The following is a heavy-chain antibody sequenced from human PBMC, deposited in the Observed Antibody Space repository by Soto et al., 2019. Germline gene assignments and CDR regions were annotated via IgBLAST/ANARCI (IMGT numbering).Heavy chain of an antibody. D-gene: IGHD4-17*01. CDR1: GYTFTSYA. V-gene: IGHV1-3*01. Sequence: QVQLVQSGAEVKKPGASVKVSCKASGYTFTSYAMHWVRQAPGQRLEWMGWINAGNDNTKYSQKFQGRVTITRDTSASTAYMELSSLRSEDTAVYYCARTVAKKPNFDYWGQGTLVTVSS. CDR2: INAGNDNT. CDR3: ARTVAKKPNFDY. J-gene: IGHJ4*02.